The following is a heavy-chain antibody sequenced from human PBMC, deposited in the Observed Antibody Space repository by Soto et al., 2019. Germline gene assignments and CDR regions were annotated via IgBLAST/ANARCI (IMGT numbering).Heavy chain of an antibody. D-gene: IGHD6-13*01. CDR2: SSGSGERT. CDR1: GFTFSSYA. V-gene: IGHV3-23*01. Sequence: EVQLLESGGDFGQPGGSLRLSCAASGFTFSSYAMSWVRQAPGKGLEWVSGSSGSGERTYYADSVKGRFTISRDNSKKTLYLQMRSLRVEDTAVYHCAIEYSSSWFPDHGMDVWGQGTPVTVSS. J-gene: IGHJ6*02. CDR3: AIEYSSSWFPDHGMDV.